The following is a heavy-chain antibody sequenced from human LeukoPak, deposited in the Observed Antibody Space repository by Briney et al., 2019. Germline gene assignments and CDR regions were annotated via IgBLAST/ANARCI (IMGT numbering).Heavy chain of an antibody. J-gene: IGHJ3*02. Sequence: SQTLSLTCALSGDIFSSNSAAWNWIRQSRSRGLEWLERTYYRAKLYNDYAVFVKSRITINPDTSKNQFSLQLNSVTPEDTVVYYCARELNDREWGRGSDIWGQGTMVTVSS. D-gene: IGHD3-16*01. V-gene: IGHV6-1*01. CDR1: GDIFSSNSAA. CDR3: ARELNDREWGRGSDI. CDR2: TYYRAKLYN.